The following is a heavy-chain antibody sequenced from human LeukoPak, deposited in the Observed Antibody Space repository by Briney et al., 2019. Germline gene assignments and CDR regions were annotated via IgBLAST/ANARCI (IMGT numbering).Heavy chain of an antibody. J-gene: IGHJ6*04. CDR3: ARGGEAQDIVVVPAAYDYYGMDV. Sequence: ASVKVSCKASGYTFTGYYMHWVRQAPGQGLEWMGWINPNSGGTNYAQKFQGWVTMTRDTSISTAYMELSRLRSDDTAVYYCARGGEAQDIVVVPAAYDYYGMDVWGKGTTVTVSS. CDR1: GYTFTGYY. D-gene: IGHD2-2*01. CDR2: INPNSGGT. V-gene: IGHV1-2*04.